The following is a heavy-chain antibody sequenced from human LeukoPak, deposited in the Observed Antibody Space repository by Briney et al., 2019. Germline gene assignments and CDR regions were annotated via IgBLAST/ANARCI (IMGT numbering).Heavy chain of an antibody. CDR3: ARDAAGLLDH. CDR2: IHTGNGDT. Sequence: GASVKVSCKASGYSFTTFPIHWVRQAPGQAPEWVGWIHTGNGDTKYSQAFQDRVTTARDTPATTAFMELSSLRSEDTAVYYCARDAAGLLDHWGQGTLVTASS. CDR1: GYSFTTFP. D-gene: IGHD6-25*01. V-gene: IGHV1-3*04. J-gene: IGHJ4*02.